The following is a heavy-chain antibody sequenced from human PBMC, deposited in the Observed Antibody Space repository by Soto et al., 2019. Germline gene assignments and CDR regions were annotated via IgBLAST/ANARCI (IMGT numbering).Heavy chain of an antibody. V-gene: IGHV1-2*04. CDR2: INPNSGGT. J-gene: IGHJ6*02. CDR1: GYTFTGYY. D-gene: IGHD6-13*01. Sequence: GASVKVSCKASGYTFTGYYMHWVRQAPGQGLEWMGWINPNSGGTNYAQKFQGWVTMTRDTSISTAYMELSRLRSDDTAVYYCARDSAAAVNCYFYCGMDVWGQGTTVTVSS. CDR3: ARDSAAAVNCYFYCGMDV.